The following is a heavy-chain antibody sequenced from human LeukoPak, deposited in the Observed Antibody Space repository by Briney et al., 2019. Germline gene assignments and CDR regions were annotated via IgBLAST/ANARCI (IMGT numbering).Heavy chain of an antibody. Sequence: SETLSLTCAVYGGSFSGYYWSWIRQPPGEGLEWIGEINHSGSTNYNPSLKSRVTISVDTSKNQFSLKLSSVTAADTAVYYCARKVRYDCSGGSCYSGYFDYWSQGTLVTVSS. CDR2: INHSGST. CDR1: GGSFSGYY. V-gene: IGHV4-34*01. CDR3: ARKVRYDCSGGSCYSGYFDY. J-gene: IGHJ4*02. D-gene: IGHD2-15*01.